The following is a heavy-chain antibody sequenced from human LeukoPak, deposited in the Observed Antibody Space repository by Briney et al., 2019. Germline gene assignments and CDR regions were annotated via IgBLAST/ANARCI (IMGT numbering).Heavy chain of an antibody. CDR2: ISSNGGST. CDR3: VTLGCSSTSCYLVGDY. D-gene: IGHD2-2*01. J-gene: IGHJ4*02. CDR1: GFTFSRYP. Sequence: GGSLRLSCSASGFTFSRYPMHWVRQAPGKGLAYVSAISSNGGSTYYADSVKGRFTISRDNSKNTLYLQMSSLRAEDTAVYYCVTLGCSSTSCYLVGDYWGQGTLVTVSS. V-gene: IGHV3-64D*06.